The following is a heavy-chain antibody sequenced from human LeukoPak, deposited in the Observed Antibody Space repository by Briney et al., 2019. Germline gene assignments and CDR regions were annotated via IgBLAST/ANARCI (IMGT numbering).Heavy chain of an antibody. Sequence: GGSLRLSCAASGFTFSSYSMNWVRRAPGKGLEGVADIKEDGSEKYYVDSVRGRFTISRDNAKNSLYLQMNSLRAEDTAVYYCAREGGVRITIFGVTRGHAFDIWGQGTMVTVSS. CDR2: IKEDGSEK. J-gene: IGHJ3*02. CDR3: AREGGVRITIFGVTRGHAFDI. D-gene: IGHD3-3*01. V-gene: IGHV3-7*01. CDR1: GFTFSSYS.